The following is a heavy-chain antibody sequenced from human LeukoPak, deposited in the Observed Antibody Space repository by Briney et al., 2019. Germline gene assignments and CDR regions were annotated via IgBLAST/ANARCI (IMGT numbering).Heavy chain of an antibody. D-gene: IGHD2-15*01. CDR1: GFPFNTYA. CDR3: TRDSALLGVAFDL. CDR2: ISSNGDNT. V-gene: IGHV3-64D*06. J-gene: IGHJ3*01. Sequence: PGGSLRLSRSASGFPFNTYAIHWVRQAPGKGLEYVAGISSNGDNTDFADSAKGRFTISRDNSKSTLFLQMNSLRAEDTAAYFCTRDSALLGVAFDLWGQGTVVTVSS.